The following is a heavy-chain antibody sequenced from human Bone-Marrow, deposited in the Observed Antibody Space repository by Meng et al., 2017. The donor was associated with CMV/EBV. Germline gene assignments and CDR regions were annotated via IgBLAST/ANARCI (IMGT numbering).Heavy chain of an antibody. CDR1: GYPFTGYY. Sequence: QVQRVQSGAEVKKPGASVKVSCKASGYPFTGYYMHWVRQAPGQVLEWMGWINPNSGGTNYAQKFQGRVTMPRDTSISTAYMELSRLRSDDTAVYYCARGAWYYDSSGYSAFWGQGTLVTVSS. J-gene: IGHJ4*02. V-gene: IGHV1-2*02. CDR2: INPNSGGT. D-gene: IGHD3-22*01. CDR3: ARGAWYYDSSGYSAF.